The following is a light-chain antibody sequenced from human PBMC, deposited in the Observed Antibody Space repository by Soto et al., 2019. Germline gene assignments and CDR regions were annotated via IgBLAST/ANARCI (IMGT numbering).Light chain of an antibody. J-gene: IGLJ1*01. Sequence: QSVLTPPPSASGTPGQRVSTACSGGRSNIGSNYVYWYQQLPGTAPKPLLYRNNQRPSGVPDRFSGSKSGPSVSLAISGLRSADEADCYCAQRDVSPSAYLFGTGIRFT. CDR1: RSNIGSNY. CDR3: AQRDVSPSAYL. V-gene: IGLV1-47*01. CDR2: RNN.